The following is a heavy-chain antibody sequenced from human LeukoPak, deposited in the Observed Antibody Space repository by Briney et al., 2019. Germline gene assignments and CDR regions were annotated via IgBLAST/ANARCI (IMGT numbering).Heavy chain of an antibody. V-gene: IGHV1-69*04. J-gene: IGHJ4*02. CDR2: IIPILGIA. Sequence: ASVKVSCKASGGTFSSYAIRWVRRAPGQGLEWMGRIIPILGIANYAQKFQGRVAITADKSTSTAYMELSSLRSEDTAVYYCARSGMDSSSDYWGQGTLVTVSS. D-gene: IGHD6-19*01. CDR1: GGTFSSYA. CDR3: ARSGMDSSSDY.